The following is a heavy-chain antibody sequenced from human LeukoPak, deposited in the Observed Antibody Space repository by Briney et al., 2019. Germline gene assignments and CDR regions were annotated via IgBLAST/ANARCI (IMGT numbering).Heavy chain of an antibody. CDR2: INHSGST. V-gene: IGHV4-34*01. CDR3: ARATIFGYFDY. Sequence: PSETLSLICAVYGGSFSGYYWSWIRQPPGKGLEWIGEINHSGSTNYNPSLKSRVTISVDTSKNQFSLKLSSVTAADTAVYYCARATIFGYFDYWGQGTLVTVSS. D-gene: IGHD3-3*01. CDR1: GGSFSGYY. J-gene: IGHJ4*02.